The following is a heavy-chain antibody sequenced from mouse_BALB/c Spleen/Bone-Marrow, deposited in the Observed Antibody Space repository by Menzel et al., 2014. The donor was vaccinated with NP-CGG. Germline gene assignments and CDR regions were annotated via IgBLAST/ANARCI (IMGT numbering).Heavy chain of an antibody. CDR2: IDPANGNT. D-gene: IGHD1-1*01. V-gene: IGHV14-3*02. CDR3: ARYYYGFYFDY. J-gene: IGHJ2*01. Sequence: EVQLQQSGAELVKPGASVKLSCTASGFNIKDTYMHWVKQRPEQGLEWIGRIDPANGNTKYDPKFQGKATITADTSSNTAYQQLSSLTSEDTAVYYCARYYYGFYFDYWGQGTTLTVSS. CDR1: GFNIKDTY.